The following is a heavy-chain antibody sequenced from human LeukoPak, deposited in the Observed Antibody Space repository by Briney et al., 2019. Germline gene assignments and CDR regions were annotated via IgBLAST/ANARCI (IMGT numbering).Heavy chain of an antibody. D-gene: IGHD6-19*01. CDR1: GLTVSSSY. Sequence: PGGSLRLSCAASGLTVSSSYIRWVRQAPGKGLEWVSVIYSGGSTFYADSVKGRFTISRDNSRNTVHLQMNSLRVEDTAIYFCARESVAVAGQPFDYWGQGTLVTVSS. CDR3: ARESVAVAGQPFDY. J-gene: IGHJ4*02. CDR2: IYSGGST. V-gene: IGHV3-53*01.